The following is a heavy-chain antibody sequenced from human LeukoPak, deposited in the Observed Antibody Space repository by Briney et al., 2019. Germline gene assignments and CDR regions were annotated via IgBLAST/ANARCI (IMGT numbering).Heavy chain of an antibody. J-gene: IGHJ3*02. D-gene: IGHD6-25*01. V-gene: IGHV1-2*02. CDR1: GYTFTGYY. Sequence: APVKVSCKASGYTFTGYYMHWVRQAPGQGLEWMGWINPNSGGTNYAQKFQGRVTMTRDTSISTAYMELSRLRSDDTAVYYCARDSRLVYAFDIWGQGTMVTVSS. CDR3: ARDSRLVYAFDI. CDR2: INPNSGGT.